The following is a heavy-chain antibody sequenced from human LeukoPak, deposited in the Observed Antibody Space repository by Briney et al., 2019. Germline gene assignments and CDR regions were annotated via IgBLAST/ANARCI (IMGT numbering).Heavy chain of an antibody. V-gene: IGHV3-23*01. J-gene: IGHJ4*02. CDR3: VKDRVDGSGSQFDS. D-gene: IGHD3-10*01. Sequence: GGSLRLSCAASGFTLSNHAMIWVRQAPGKGLEWVSSISGSGAMTYYADSVKGRFTIPRDNAMDRLYLQMNSLRADDTAVYYCVKDRVDGSGSQFDSWGQGSLVIVSS. CDR1: GFTLSNHA. CDR2: ISGSGAMT.